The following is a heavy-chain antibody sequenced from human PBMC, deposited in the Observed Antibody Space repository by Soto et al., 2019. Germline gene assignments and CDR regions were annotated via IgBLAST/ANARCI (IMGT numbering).Heavy chain of an antibody. Sequence: QVQLVQSGAEVKKPGSSVKVSCKASGGTFSSYTISWVRQAPGQGLEWMGRNIPILGIANYAQKFQGRVTIPAEKSTTTAYMELSSRRSEDTAVYYCERDSTGGIDYWGQGTLVTVSS. J-gene: IGHJ4*02. CDR2: NIPILGIA. CDR1: GGTFSSYT. V-gene: IGHV1-69*08. D-gene: IGHD2-2*01. CDR3: ERDSTGGIDY.